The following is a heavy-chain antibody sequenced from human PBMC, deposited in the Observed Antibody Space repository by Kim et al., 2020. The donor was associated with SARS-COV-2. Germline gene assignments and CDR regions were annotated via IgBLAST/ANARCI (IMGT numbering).Heavy chain of an antibody. CDR3: ARHQRGYSSTWYLYWYFDL. Sequence: SRVPMSVDTSKNQFSLKLSSVTAADTAVYYCARHQRGYSSTWYLYWYFDLWGRGILVTVSS. V-gene: IGHV4-39*01. D-gene: IGHD6-13*01. J-gene: IGHJ2*01.